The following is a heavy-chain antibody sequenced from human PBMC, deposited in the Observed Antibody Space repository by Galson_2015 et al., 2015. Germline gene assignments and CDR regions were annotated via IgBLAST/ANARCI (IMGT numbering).Heavy chain of an antibody. CDR2: IYTSGST. CDR1: GGSISSGSYY. CDR3: ARGGDYRFDY. V-gene: IGHV4-61*02. D-gene: IGHD4-11*01. Sequence: TLSLTCTVSGGSISSGSYYWSWIRQPAGKGLEWIGRIYTSGSTNYNPSLKSRVTISVDKSNNQFSLKLSSVTAADTAVYYCARGGDYRFDYWGQGILVTVSS. J-gene: IGHJ4*02.